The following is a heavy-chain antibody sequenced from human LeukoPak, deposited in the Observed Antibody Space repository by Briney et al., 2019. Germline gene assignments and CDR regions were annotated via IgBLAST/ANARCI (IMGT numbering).Heavy chain of an antibody. CDR2: INHSGST. D-gene: IGHD3-10*01. CDR3: AIYGSGSYYNDLEITSDY. V-gene: IGHV4-34*01. CDR1: GGSFSGYY. Sequence: SETLSLTCAVYGGSFSGYYWSWIRQPPGKGLEWIGEINHSGSTNYNPSLKSRVTISVDTSKNQFSLKLSSVTAADPAVYYCAIYGSGSYYNDLEITSDYWGQGTLVTVSS. J-gene: IGHJ4*02.